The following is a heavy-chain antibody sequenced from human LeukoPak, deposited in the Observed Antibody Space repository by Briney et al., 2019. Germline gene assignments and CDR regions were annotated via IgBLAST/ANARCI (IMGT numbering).Heavy chain of an antibody. CDR3: ARVPRSYYYYYYMDV. J-gene: IGHJ6*03. CDR2: MYSSGST. V-gene: IGHV4-4*07. Sequence: PSETLSLTCTVSGGSISSYSWSWIRQPAGKGLEWIGRMYSSGSTNYNPSLKSRVTMSVDTSKNQFSLKLSSVTAADTAVYYCARVPRSYYYYYYMDVGGKGTTVTVS. CDR1: GGSISSYS.